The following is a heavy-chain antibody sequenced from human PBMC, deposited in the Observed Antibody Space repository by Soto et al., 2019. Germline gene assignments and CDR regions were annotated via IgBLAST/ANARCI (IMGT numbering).Heavy chain of an antibody. J-gene: IGHJ4*02. Sequence: QFHLVQSGAAVKKPGSSVKVSCKASGGTFSSYAIRWVRQAPGQALEWMGGIIPIFGTANYAQQFQGRVTTTADEYTSTVYMALSSLTSEDTAVYYCARGAYCGGDCWPSGDYWGQGTLVTVSS. CDR2: IIPIFGTA. V-gene: IGHV1-69*12. CDR1: GGTFSSYA. CDR3: ARGAYCGGDCWPSGDY. D-gene: IGHD2-21*02.